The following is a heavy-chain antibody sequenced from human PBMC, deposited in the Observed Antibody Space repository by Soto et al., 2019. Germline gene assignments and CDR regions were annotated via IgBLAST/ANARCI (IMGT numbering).Heavy chain of an antibody. Sequence: SETLSLTCSVSGDSMNSGGYYWSWIRQHPGKGLEWIGYIYSNGDTYYNPSLKSRVTISVDTSKNQFSLNLTSVTAADTAVYYCARRGSSSSGYYYYAFDVWGQGTTVTVSS. J-gene: IGHJ6*02. CDR2: IYSNGDT. CDR1: GDSMNSGGYY. V-gene: IGHV4-31*03. CDR3: ARRGSSSSGYYYYAFDV. D-gene: IGHD6-6*01.